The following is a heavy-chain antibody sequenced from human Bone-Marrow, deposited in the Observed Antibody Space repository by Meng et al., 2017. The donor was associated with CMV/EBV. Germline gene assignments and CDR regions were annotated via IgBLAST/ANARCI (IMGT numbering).Heavy chain of an antibody. CDR1: GFTFSSYA. J-gene: IGHJ4*02. D-gene: IGHD3-22*01. CDR2: ISYDGSNK. Sequence: GESLKISCAASGFTFSSYAMHWVRQAPGKGLEWVAVISYDGSNKYYADSVKGRFTISRDNSKNTLYLQMNSLRAEDTAVYYCARDLTDPHYYDSSGYYYDYFDYWGQGTLVTVSS. CDR3: ARDLTDPHYYDSSGYYYDYFDY. V-gene: IGHV3-30-3*01.